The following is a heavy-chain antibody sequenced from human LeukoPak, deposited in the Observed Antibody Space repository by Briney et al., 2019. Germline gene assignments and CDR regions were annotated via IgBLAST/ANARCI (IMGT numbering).Heavy chain of an antibody. CDR3: ATYRQVMLPFES. Sequence: PGGSLRLSRAASGFIFSSYGMTWVRQPPGKGLEWVSSIFQGGGEIHYADSVRGRFTISRDNSRSTLFLQMNSLRAEDTAIYYCATYRQVMLPFESWGQGTLVTVSS. CDR2: IFQGGGEI. CDR1: GFIFSSYG. D-gene: IGHD5-18*01. V-gene: IGHV3-23*01. J-gene: IGHJ4*02.